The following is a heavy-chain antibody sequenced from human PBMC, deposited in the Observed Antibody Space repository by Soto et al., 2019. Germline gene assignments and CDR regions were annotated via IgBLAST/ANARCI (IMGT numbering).Heavy chain of an antibody. CDR3: AKDPLVSASHIWFDP. Sequence: PGRSLRLSCAASGFTFTRYAMSWFRQAPGKGLEWVSTISGDGGTTYYGDSVKGRFTISRDNSKNTLYLQMNSLTAEDTAVYYCAKDPLVSASHIWFDPWGQGILVTGSS. V-gene: IGHV3-23*01. CDR1: GFTFTRYA. J-gene: IGHJ5*02. CDR2: ISGDGGTT. D-gene: IGHD2-15*01.